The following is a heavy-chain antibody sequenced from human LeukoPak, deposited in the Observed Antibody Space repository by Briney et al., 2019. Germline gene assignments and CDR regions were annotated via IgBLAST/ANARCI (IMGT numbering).Heavy chain of an antibody. D-gene: IGHD6-13*01. J-gene: IGHJ4*02. CDR1: GFTFSGYG. Sequence: GGSLRLSCATSGFTFSGYGMHWVRQAPGKGLEWVANIKQDGSEKYYVDSVKGRFTISRDNAKNSLYLQMNSLRAEDTAVYYCARGIAGAGTAVLDYWGQGTLVIVSS. CDR3: ARGIAGAGTAVLDY. V-gene: IGHV3-7*01. CDR2: IKQDGSEK.